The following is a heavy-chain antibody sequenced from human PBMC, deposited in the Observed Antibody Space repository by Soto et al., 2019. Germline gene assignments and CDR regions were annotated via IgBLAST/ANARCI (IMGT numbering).Heavy chain of an antibody. CDR2: IWYDGSNK. CDR3: ARGSDPGIAAAGTSGESHNKQKYYYYYYGMDV. CDR1: GFTFSSYG. Sequence: PGGSLRLSCAASGFTFSSYGMHWVRQAPGKGLEWVAVIWYDGSNKYYADSVKGRFTISRDNSKNTLYLQMNSLRAEDTAVYYCARGSDPGIAAAGTSGESHNKQKYYYYYYGMDVWGQGTTVTVSS. V-gene: IGHV3-33*01. J-gene: IGHJ6*02. D-gene: IGHD6-13*01.